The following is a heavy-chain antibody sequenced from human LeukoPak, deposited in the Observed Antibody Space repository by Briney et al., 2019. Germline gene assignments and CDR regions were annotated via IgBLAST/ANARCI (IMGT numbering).Heavy chain of an antibody. CDR2: IYYSGST. CDR3: ARSDGYGLVGI. J-gene: IGHJ3*02. Sequence: MPSETLSLTCTVSGGSISSYYWSWIRQPPGKGLEWIGYIYYSGSTNYKSSLKSRVTISVDTPKNRFSLTLSSVTAADTAVYYCARSDGYGLVGIWGQGTMVTVSS. V-gene: IGHV4-59*12. D-gene: IGHD3-10*01. CDR1: GGSISSYY.